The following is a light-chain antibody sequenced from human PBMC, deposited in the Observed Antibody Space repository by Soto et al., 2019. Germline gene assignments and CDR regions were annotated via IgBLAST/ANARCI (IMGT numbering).Light chain of an antibody. Sequence: MPQSPATLSSSPGSPSTLSCRASQSVRSNLAWYQQKPGKAPRLLIYGASTRDTGIPARFSGSGSGTEFTLTISSLQPDDFATYYCQQYNSYPWTFGQGTKVDIK. CDR2: GAS. V-gene: IGKV3-15*01. CDR1: QSVRSN. CDR3: QQYNSYPWT. J-gene: IGKJ1*01.